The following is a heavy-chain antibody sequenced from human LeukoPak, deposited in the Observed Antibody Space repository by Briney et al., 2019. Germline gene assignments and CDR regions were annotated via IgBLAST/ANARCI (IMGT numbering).Heavy chain of an antibody. V-gene: IGHV3-23*01. CDR3: AKGRWGPPLFGS. CDR1: GFSFSEYA. D-gene: IGHD3-16*01. J-gene: IGHJ4*02. CDR2: ITYGGST. Sequence: GGSLRLSCAVSGFSFSEYAMSWVRQAPGKGLEWVSGITYGGSTYYTDTVKGRFTISRDNSNNRLYLQMDSLRAEDTAVYYCAKGRWGPPLFGSWGQGTLVTVSS.